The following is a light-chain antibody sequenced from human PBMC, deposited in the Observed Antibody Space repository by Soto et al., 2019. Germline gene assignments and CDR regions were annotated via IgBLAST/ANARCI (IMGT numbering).Light chain of an antibody. CDR1: QSISSSY. CDR3: QLYGDSLPIT. CDR2: GAS. J-gene: IGKJ5*01. Sequence: EIELTQSPGTRSLSPGERATLSCRARQSISSSYLAWYQQKPGQAPRLLIYGASHRATGIPDRFSGSGSGTDFTLTINRVGPEDFAVYYCQLYGDSLPITFGQGTRLDIK. V-gene: IGKV3-20*01.